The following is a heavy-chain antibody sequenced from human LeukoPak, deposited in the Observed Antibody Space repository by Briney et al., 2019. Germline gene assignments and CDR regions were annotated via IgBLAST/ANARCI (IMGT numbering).Heavy chain of an antibody. D-gene: IGHD7-27*01. Sequence: GGSLRLSCAASVFTFDDDSMRWVRQAQWKGLEWVSGISWNSGSIGYADSVEGRFTISRDNAKNTLYLQMNSLRAEDTAVYYCAGSLGPLTEYWGQGTLVTVSS. V-gene: IGHV3-9*01. CDR1: VFTFDDDS. CDR2: ISWNSGSI. CDR3: AGSLGPLTEY. J-gene: IGHJ4*02.